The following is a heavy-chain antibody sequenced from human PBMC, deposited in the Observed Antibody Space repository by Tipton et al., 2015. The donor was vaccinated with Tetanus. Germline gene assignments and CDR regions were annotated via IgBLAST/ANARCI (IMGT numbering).Heavy chain of an antibody. CDR1: GGSISSGDYP. D-gene: IGHD3-10*01. V-gene: IGHV4-30-2*01. Sequence: TLSLTCAVSGGSISSGDYPWSWIRQPPGKGLEWIGYIYDSGSTYYNPSLKSRVTISEDRSENQISLRLRSVTAADTAVYYCARVKGTYNYYGLDVWGQGTTVTVAS. J-gene: IGHJ6*02. CDR3: ARVKGTYNYYGLDV. CDR2: IYDSGST.